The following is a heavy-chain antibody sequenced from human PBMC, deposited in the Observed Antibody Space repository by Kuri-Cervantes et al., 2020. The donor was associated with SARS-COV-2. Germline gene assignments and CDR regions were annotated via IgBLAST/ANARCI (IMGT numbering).Heavy chain of an antibody. V-gene: IGHV3-30*03. CDR3: ARDRVGVQDF. D-gene: IGHD2-21*01. Sequence: GESLKISCAASGFNFSRTDMHWVRQAPGKGLEWVAVISHDGKNKKCIASGKGRFTISRGNSQNTLYLHMKSLRSEDTAMYYCARDRVGVQDFWGQGTLVTVS. CDR1: GFNFSRTD. CDR2: ISHDGKNK. J-gene: IGHJ4*02.